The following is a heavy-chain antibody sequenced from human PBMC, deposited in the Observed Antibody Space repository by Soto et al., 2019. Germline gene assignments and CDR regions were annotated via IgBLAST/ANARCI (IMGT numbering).Heavy chain of an antibody. CDR3: ARGSPPDDFWSGYYMYYYYGMDV. J-gene: IGHJ6*02. CDR2: IIPIFGTA. D-gene: IGHD3-3*01. V-gene: IGHV1-69*13. CDR1: GGTFSSYA. Sequence: GASVKVSCKASGGTFSSYAISWVRQAPGQGLEWMGGIIPIFGTANYAQKFQGRVTITADESTSTAYMELSSLRSEDTAVYYCARGSPPDDFWSGYYMYYYYGMDVWGQGTTVTVSS.